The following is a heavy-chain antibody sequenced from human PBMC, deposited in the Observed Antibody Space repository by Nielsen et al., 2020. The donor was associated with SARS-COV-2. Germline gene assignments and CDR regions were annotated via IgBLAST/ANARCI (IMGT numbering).Heavy chain of an antibody. CDR2: IWYDGSNK. CDR1: GFTFGSYG. Sequence: GESLKISCAASGFTFGSYGMHWVRQAPGKGLEWVAVIWYDGSNKYYADSVKGRFTISRDNSKNTLYLQMNSLRAEDTAVYYCARGTYYYDSSGYLNDAFDIWGQGTMVTVSS. D-gene: IGHD3-22*01. CDR3: ARGTYYYDSSGYLNDAFDI. J-gene: IGHJ3*02. V-gene: IGHV3-33*01.